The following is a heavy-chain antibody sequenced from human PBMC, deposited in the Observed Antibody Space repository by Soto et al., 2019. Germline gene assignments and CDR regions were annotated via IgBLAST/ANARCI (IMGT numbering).Heavy chain of an antibody. CDR2: INPSGGST. D-gene: IGHD3-9*01. V-gene: IGHV1-46*01. CDR1: GYTFTSYY. Sequence: QVQLVQSGAEVKKPGASVKVSCKASGYTFTSYYMHWVRQAPGQGLEWMGIINPSGGSTSYAQKFQGRVTMTSDTSTSTVYMELSSLRSEDTAVYYCARDQMYYDILTGYHRDYYYGMDVWGQGTTVTVSS. CDR3: ARDQMYYDILTGYHRDYYYGMDV. J-gene: IGHJ6*02.